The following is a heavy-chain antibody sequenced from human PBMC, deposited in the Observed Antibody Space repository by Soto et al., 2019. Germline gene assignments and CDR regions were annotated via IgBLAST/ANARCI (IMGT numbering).Heavy chain of an antibody. D-gene: IGHD3-10*01. CDR1: GGTFSSYA. V-gene: IGHV1-69*12. CDR3: ARAMIPVVRGVPSKNLDY. J-gene: IGHJ4*02. CDR2: IIPIFGTA. Sequence: QVQLVQSGAEVKKPGSSVKVSCKASGGTFSSYAISWVRQAPGQGLEWMGGIIPIFGTANYAPKFQGRVTITAAESTSTAYMEVSILRSVDTAVYDCARAMIPVVRGVPSKNLDYWGQGTLVTVSS.